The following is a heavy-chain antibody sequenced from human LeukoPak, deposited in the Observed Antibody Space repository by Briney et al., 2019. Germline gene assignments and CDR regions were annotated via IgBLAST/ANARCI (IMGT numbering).Heavy chain of an antibody. D-gene: IGHD3-10*01. CDR3: ASLRFGDSYFDF. J-gene: IGHJ4*02. Sequence: ASETLSLTCKVSNYSVRSDLHWSWIRQSPGRGVEWIASIYQSGHAYYSPSLKSRVLISFDTSKKELSLKINSVTATDTALYYCASLRFGDSYFDFWGQGTQVTVSS. CDR2: IYQSGHA. CDR1: NYSVRSDLH. V-gene: IGHV4-38-2*02.